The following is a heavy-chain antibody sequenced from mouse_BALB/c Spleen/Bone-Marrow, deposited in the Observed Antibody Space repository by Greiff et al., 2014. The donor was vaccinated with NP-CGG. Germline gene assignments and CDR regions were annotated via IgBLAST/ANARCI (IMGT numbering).Heavy chain of an antibody. CDR1: GYSFSDYW. Sequence: QVQLQQPGAEVMKPGASVKISCKATGYSFSDYWLEWVKQRPGHGLEWIGEILPGTISTNYNGNFRGKATFTADAAFNTSYMQLSSLTSEDSAVYYCAIRGDFYGYFDVWGAGTPVTVSS. CDR3: AIRGDFYGYFDV. J-gene: IGHJ1*01. CDR2: ILPGTIST. V-gene: IGHV1-9*01.